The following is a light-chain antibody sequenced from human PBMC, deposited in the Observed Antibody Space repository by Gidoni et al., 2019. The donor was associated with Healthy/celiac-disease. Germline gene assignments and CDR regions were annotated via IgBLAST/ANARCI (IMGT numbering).Light chain of an antibody. V-gene: IGKV1-39*01. CDR1: QSISSY. CDR2: AES. J-gene: IGKJ2*01. CDR3: QQSYSTPPMYT. Sequence: DIQMTQSPSSLSASVGDRVTITCRASQSISSYLNWDQQKPGKAPKPLIYAESSLQSGVPSRLSGSGSGTDFTLTISSLQPEDFATYYCQQSYSTPPMYTFGQXTRLEIK.